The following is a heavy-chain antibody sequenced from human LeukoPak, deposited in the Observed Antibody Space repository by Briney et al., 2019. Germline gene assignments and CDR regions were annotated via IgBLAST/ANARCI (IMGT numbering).Heavy chain of an antibody. V-gene: IGHV4-34*01. D-gene: IGHD2-21*01. CDR3: ARQDVVNWFDP. J-gene: IGHJ5*02. CDR1: GGSFSGYY. Sequence: PSETLSLTCAVYGGSFSGYYWSWIRQPPGKGLEWIGEINHSGSTNYNPSLKSRVTISVDTSKNQFSLKLSSVTAADTAAYYCARQDVVNWFDPWGQGTLVTVSS. CDR2: INHSGST.